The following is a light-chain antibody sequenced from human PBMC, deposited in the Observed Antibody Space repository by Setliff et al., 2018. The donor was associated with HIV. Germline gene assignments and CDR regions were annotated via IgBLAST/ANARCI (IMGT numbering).Light chain of an antibody. Sequence: QSALTQPASVSGSPGQSITISCTGTSSDVGGYNYVSWYQQHPGKAPKVMIYDVSNRPSGVSNRFSGSKSGNTASLTISGLQAEDEAAYYCSSYTSTSASVIFGGGTK. CDR1: SSDVGGYNY. CDR2: DVS. V-gene: IGLV2-14*03. J-gene: IGLJ2*01. CDR3: SSYTSTSASVI.